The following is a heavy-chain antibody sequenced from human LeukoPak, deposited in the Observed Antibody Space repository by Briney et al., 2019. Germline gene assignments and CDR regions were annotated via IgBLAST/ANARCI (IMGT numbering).Heavy chain of an antibody. CDR1: GGSVPRNSAA. CDR3: ARDRDGEYYYSGMDV. D-gene: IGHD3-10*01. V-gene: IGHV6-1*01. J-gene: IGHJ6*02. Sequence: SRALSLTCPISGGSVPRNSAAWNWLRHSRERGLEWLGRTYYRSKWYNDYAVSVKSRITINPDTSKNQFSLQLNSVTPEDTAVYYCARDRDGEYYYSGMDVWGQGTTVTVSS. CDR2: TYYRSKWYN.